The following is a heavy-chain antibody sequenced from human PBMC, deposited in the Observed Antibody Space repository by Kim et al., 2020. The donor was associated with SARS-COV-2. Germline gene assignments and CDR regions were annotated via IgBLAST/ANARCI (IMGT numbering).Heavy chain of an antibody. CDR3: TTGRGDGYANPWGWEGY. CDR2: IKSKTDGGTT. J-gene: IGHJ4*02. D-gene: IGHD5-12*01. Sequence: GGSLRLSCAASGFTFSNAWMSWVRQAPGKGREWVGRIKSKTDGGTTDYAAPVKGRFTISRDDSKNTLYLQMNSLKTEDTAVYYCTTGRGDGYANPWGWEGYWGQGTLVTVSS. CDR1: GFTFSNAW. V-gene: IGHV3-15*01.